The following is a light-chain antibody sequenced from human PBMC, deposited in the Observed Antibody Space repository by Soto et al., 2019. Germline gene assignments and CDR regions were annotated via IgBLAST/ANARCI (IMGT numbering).Light chain of an antibody. CDR1: QSVTSSY. J-gene: IGKJ1*01. Sequence: EIVLTQSPGTLSLSPGERATLSCRASQSVTSSYLAWYQQRPGQAPRLLVYGASSRATGVPDRFTGSGSGTDFTLTISRREPEEFAVYYCQQYGSSLWAFGQGTKVDIK. V-gene: IGKV3-20*01. CDR2: GAS. CDR3: QQYGSSLWA.